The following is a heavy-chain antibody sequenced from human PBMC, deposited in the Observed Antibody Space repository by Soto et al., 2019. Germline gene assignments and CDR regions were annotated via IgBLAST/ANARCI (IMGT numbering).Heavy chain of an antibody. CDR2: LWFDGSNE. D-gene: IGHD3-10*01. CDR3: AKVLYASESFDSEEAPYGMDV. J-gene: IGHJ6*02. CDR1: GFPFSRYG. V-gene: IGHV3-33*06. Sequence: GGSLRLSCAASGFPFSRYGMHWVRQAPGKGLEWVAVLWFDGSNEYYADSVQGRFTISRDNSKNTLYLQMDSLRAEDTAVYYCAKVLYASESFDSEEAPYGMDVWGQGTTVTAP.